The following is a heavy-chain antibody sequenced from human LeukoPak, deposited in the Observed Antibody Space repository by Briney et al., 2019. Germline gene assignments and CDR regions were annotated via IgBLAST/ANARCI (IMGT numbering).Heavy chain of an antibody. Sequence: SETLSLTCTVSGGSISSYYWSWIRQPPGKGLEWIGYIYYSGSTNYNPSLKSRVTISVDTSKNQFSLKLSSVTAADTAVYYCARALVAAGWRYNWFDPWGQGTLVTVSS. CDR2: IYYSGST. CDR3: ARALVAAGWRYNWFDP. V-gene: IGHV4-59*01. CDR1: GGSISSYY. D-gene: IGHD6-13*01. J-gene: IGHJ5*02.